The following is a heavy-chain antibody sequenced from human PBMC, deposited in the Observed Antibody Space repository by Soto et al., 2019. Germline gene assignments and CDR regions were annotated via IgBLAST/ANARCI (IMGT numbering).Heavy chain of an antibody. CDR3: AREGSGYSGYDHFDY. V-gene: IGHV1-69*08. J-gene: IGHJ4*02. CDR1: GGTFSSYT. D-gene: IGHD5-12*01. Sequence: QVQLVQSGAEVKKPGSSVKVSCKASGGTFSSYTISWVRQAPGQGLEWMGRIIPILGIANYAQKFQGRVTITADKSTSTAYRELSSLRSEDTAVYYCAREGSGYSGYDHFDYWGQGTLVTFSS. CDR2: IIPILGIA.